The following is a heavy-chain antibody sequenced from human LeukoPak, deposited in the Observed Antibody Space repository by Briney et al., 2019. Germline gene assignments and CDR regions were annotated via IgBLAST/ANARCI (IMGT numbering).Heavy chain of an antibody. J-gene: IGHJ5*02. CDR1: GGSISSYY. CDR2: IYYSGST. Sequence: PSETLSLTCTVSGGSISSYYWSWIRQPPGKGLEWIGYIYYSGSTNYNPSLKSRVTISVDTSKNRFSLKLSSVTAADTAVYYCARDQGFGELLGWFDPWGQGTLVTVSS. CDR3: ARDQGFGELLGWFDP. D-gene: IGHD3-10*01. V-gene: IGHV4-59*01.